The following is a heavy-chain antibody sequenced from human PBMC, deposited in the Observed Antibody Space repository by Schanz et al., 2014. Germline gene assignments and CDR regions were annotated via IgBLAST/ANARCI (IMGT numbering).Heavy chain of an antibody. J-gene: IGHJ4*02. CDR1: GFVFRTFA. CDR2: ITGGSSKT. CDR3: MAMGRNTSHYFDH. V-gene: IGHV3-23*01. D-gene: IGHD1-1*01. Sequence: EVQLLESGGTVVQPGGSLRVSCAASGFVFRTFAMYWVRQAPGTGLEWVSAITGGSSKTYYADSVKGRFTIARDNSKNTLFLQMDSRRVEDAAVYYCMAMGRNTSHYFDHWGQGTLVTVSS.